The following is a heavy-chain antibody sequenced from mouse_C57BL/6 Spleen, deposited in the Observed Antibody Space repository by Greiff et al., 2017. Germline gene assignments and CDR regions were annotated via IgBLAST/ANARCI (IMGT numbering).Heavy chain of an antibody. CDR1: GYSITSGYY. Sequence: EVKLQESGPGLVKPSQSLSLTCSVTGYSITSGYYWNWIRQFPGNKLEWMGYISYDGSNNYNPSLKNRISINRATSKNQFFLKLTSVTTEDTATYYCARVGDYDYWGQGTTLTVSS. V-gene: IGHV3-6*01. J-gene: IGHJ2*01. CDR3: ARVGDYDY. CDR2: ISYDGSN. D-gene: IGHD2-4*01.